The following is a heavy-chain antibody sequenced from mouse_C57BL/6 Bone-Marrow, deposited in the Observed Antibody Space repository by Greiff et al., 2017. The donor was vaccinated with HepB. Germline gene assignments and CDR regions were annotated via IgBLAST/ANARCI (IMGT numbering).Heavy chain of an antibody. CDR1: GYTFTSYG. CDR3: ARRRLTGSDNAY. Sequence: QVQLKESGAELARPGASVKLSCKASGYTFTSYGISWVKQRTGQGLEWIGEIYPRSGNTYYNEKFKGKATLTADKSSSTAYMELRSLTSEDSAVYFCARRRLTGSDNAYWGQGTLVTVSA. V-gene: IGHV1-81*01. CDR2: IYPRSGNT. J-gene: IGHJ3*01. D-gene: IGHD4-1*01.